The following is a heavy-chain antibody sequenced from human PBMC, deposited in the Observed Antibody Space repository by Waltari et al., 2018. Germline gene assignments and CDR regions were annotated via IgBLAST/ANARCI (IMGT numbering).Heavy chain of an antibody. V-gene: IGHV1-3*03. Sequence: QVQLVQSGAEVKKPGASVKVSCKASGYTLTRYAMHWVRQAPGQRLEWMGWINAGNGNTKYSQEFQGRVTITRDTSASTAYMELSSLRSEDMAVYYCARGGGSYQGFLDYWGQGTLVTVSS. CDR1: GYTLTRYA. CDR2: INAGNGNT. CDR3: ARGGGSYQGFLDY. D-gene: IGHD1-26*01. J-gene: IGHJ4*02.